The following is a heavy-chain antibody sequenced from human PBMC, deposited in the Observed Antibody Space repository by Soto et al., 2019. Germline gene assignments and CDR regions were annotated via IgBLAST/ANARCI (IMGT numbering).Heavy chain of an antibody. J-gene: IGHJ6*02. CDR2: IYYSGSA. Sequence: SETLSLTCTVSGDSVTSVSDYWSWIRQPPGKGLEWIGYIYYSGSADYNPSLGSRVTISIDTSKNQFSLKLTSVTAADTAVYYCARGVGFGYYYYHMDLWGQGTTVTVSS. D-gene: IGHD3-10*01. CDR3: ARGVGFGYYYYHMDL. V-gene: IGHV4-61*01. CDR1: GDSVTSVSDY.